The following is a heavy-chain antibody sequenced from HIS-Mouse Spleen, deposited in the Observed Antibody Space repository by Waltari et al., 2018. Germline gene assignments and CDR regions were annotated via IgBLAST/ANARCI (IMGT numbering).Heavy chain of an antibody. CDR2: IYYRGST. CDR3: AREIPYSSSWYDWYFDL. CDR1: GGSTSTSCAY. Sequence: QLQLQESGPGLVKPSETLSLTCTVSGGSTSTSCAYWGWIRQPPGKGLEWSGSIYYRGSTYYNPSLKSRVTISVDTSKNQFSLKLSSVTAADTAVYYCAREIPYSSSWYDWYFDLWGRGTLVTVSS. D-gene: IGHD6-13*01. V-gene: IGHV4-39*07. J-gene: IGHJ2*01.